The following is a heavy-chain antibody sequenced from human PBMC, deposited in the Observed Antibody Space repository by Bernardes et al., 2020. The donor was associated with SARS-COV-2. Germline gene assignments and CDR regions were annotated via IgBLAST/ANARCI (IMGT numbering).Heavy chain of an antibody. CDR1: GFTFSSYG. CDR3: ATTPQYEYTRVFDF. Sequence: GGSLIRSCAASGFTFSSYGMHWVRQAPGKGLEWVAVISYDGGEKFYADSVKGRFTISRDNSKNTLYLQMNSLRAEDTAVYYCATTPQYEYTRVFDFWGQGTLVTVSS. CDR2: ISYDGGEK. D-gene: IGHD2-15*01. V-gene: IGHV3-30*03. J-gene: IGHJ4*02.